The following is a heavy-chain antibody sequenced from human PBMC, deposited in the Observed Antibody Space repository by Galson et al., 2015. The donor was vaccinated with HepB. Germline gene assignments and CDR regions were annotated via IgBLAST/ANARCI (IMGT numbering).Heavy chain of an antibody. Sequence: SLRLSCATSGFTFVSYEMNWVRQAPGKGLEWISYIDRSGGTTHYADSVEGRFTISRDNARNSLYLQMNSLRAEDTALYYCARELTTSGFDPWGQGTLVTVSS. CDR1: GFTFVSYE. J-gene: IGHJ5*02. CDR2: IDRSGGTT. D-gene: IGHD2/OR15-2a*01. V-gene: IGHV3-48*03. CDR3: ARELTTSGFDP.